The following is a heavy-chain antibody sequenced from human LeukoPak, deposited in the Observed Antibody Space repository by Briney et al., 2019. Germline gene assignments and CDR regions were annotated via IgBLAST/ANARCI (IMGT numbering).Heavy chain of an antibody. Sequence: SETLSLTCTVSGYSLSSGYYWGWIRQPPGKGLEWIGSIYHSGSTYYNPSLKSRVTISVDTSKNQFSLKLSSVTAADTAVYYCARAYRSRSGSTSAHPVYYYYYMDVWGKGTTVTISS. V-gene: IGHV4-38-2*02. CDR1: GYSLSSGYY. D-gene: IGHD1-26*01. J-gene: IGHJ6*03. CDR3: ARAYRSRSGSTSAHPVYYYYYMDV. CDR2: IYHSGST.